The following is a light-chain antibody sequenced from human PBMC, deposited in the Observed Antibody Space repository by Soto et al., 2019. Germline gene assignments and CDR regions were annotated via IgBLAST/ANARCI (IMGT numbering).Light chain of an antibody. CDR1: RSDVGGFNY. Sequence: QSALTKPASVSGSPGQSITISCTGTRSDVGGFNYVSWYQQHPGKAPKVMIYEVTNRPSGVSNRFSGSKSGNTASLTISGLQAEDEADYYCSSYTTSSTLVFGGGTKLTVL. V-gene: IGLV2-14*01. CDR3: SSYTTSSTLV. CDR2: EVT. J-gene: IGLJ2*01.